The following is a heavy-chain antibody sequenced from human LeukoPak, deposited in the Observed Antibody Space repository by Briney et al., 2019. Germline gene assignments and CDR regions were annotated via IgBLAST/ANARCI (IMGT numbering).Heavy chain of an antibody. V-gene: IGHV1-69*05. CDR3: ARAGERVAFDY. CDR1: GGTFSSYA. D-gene: IGHD2-15*01. Sequence: ASVKVSCKASGGTFSSYAISWVRQAPGQGLEWMGRIIPIFGTANYAQKFQGRVTITTDESTITAYMELSSLRSEDTAVYYCARAGERVAFDYWGQGTLVTVSS. CDR2: IIPIFGTA. J-gene: IGHJ4*02.